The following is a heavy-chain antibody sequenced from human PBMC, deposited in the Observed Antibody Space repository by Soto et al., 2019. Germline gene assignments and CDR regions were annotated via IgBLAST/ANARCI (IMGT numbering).Heavy chain of an antibody. CDR2: IYYSGST. CDR1: GGSISSYY. Sequence: SQTLSLTCTVSGGSISSYYWSWIRQPPGKGLEWIGYIYYSGSTNYNPSLKSRVTISVDTSKNQFSLKLSSVTAADTAVYYCARGTPLGYCSGGSCYPGSPFDWGQGTLVTVSS. V-gene: IGHV4-59*08. D-gene: IGHD2-15*01. J-gene: IGHJ4*02. CDR3: ARGTPLGYCSGGSCYPGSPFD.